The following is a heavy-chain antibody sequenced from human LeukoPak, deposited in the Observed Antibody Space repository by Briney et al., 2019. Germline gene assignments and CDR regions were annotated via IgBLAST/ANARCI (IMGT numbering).Heavy chain of an antibody. Sequence: GGSLRLSCAASGFTFSSYSMSWVRQAPGKGLEWVSSISTSSDYIYYAASVKGRFTISRDNSKNTLYLQLNSLRAEDTAVYYCASTRSSDFDYWGQGTLVTVSS. CDR2: ISTSSDYI. CDR1: GFTFSSYS. CDR3: ASTRSSDFDY. J-gene: IGHJ4*02. D-gene: IGHD6-6*01. V-gene: IGHV3-21*01.